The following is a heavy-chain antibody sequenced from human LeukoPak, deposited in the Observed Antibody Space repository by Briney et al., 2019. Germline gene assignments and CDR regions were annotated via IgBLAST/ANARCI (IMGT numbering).Heavy chain of an antibody. CDR1: GYSFTNHY. CDR2: IYPGDSDT. Sequence: GESLKISCKGSGYSFTNHYIGWVRLMPGKGLEWMGIIYPGDSDTGYSLSIQGQVTISADKSISTAYLQWSSLKASDTAVYYCARRGYGSGNYYYPNWGQGTLVTVSS. D-gene: IGHD3-10*01. J-gene: IGHJ4*02. CDR3: ARRGYGSGNYYYPN. V-gene: IGHV5-51*01.